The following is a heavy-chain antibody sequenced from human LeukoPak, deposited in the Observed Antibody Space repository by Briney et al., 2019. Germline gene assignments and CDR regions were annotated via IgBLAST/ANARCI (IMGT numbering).Heavy chain of an antibody. Sequence: LPLTCTVSGGSISSGGYYWSWIRQHPGKGLEWIGYIYYSGSTYYNPSLKSRVTISVDTSKNQFTLKLSSVTAADTAVYYCARDRGFGEEGDFDPWGQGTLVTVSS. D-gene: IGHD3-10*01. CDR1: GGSISSGGYY. V-gene: IGHV4-31*03. CDR3: ARDRGFGEEGDFDP. J-gene: IGHJ5*02. CDR2: IYYSGST.